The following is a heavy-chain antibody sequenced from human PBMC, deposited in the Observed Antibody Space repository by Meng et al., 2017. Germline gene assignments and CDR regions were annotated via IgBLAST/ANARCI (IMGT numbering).Heavy chain of an antibody. D-gene: IGHD6-13*01. Sequence: QVQGGQSGAEVKKPGASVKVSCKASGYTFPDYWLHWVRRAPGQGLEWMGRINPKSGDTHYAQRFQGRVTMTGDTSISTAYMELSGLRSDDTAMYYCARDEDISAAGKLFGDYWGQGTLVTVSS. CDR3: ARDEDISAAGKLFGDY. CDR1: GYTFPDYW. CDR2: INPKSGDT. J-gene: IGHJ4*02. V-gene: IGHV1-2*06.